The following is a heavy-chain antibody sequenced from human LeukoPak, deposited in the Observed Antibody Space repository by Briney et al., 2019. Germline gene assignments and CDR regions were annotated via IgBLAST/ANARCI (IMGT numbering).Heavy chain of an antibody. J-gene: IGHJ6*02. Sequence: GSLRLSCAASGFTFSSFAMGWVRQAPGKGLEWIGEIYHSGSTNYNPSLKSRVTISVDKSKNQFSLKLSSVTAADTAVYYCARNPVAGINYGMDVWGQGTTVTVSS. CDR3: ARNPVAGINYGMDV. V-gene: IGHV4-4*02. CDR2: IYHSGST. D-gene: IGHD6-19*01. CDR1: GFTFSSFAM.